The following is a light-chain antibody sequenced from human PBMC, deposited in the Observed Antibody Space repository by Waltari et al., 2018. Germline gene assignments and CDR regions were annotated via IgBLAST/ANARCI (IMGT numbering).Light chain of an antibody. V-gene: IGKV3-11*01. J-gene: IGKJ2*01. CDR2: DAS. CDR3: QQRHRWPRT. CDR1: QSVVRY. Sequence: EIVLTQSPGHLSLSPGERATLSCRASQSVVRYLAWYQQKPGQAPKLLIYDASNRATGIPARFSGSGSGTDFTLTISSLEPGDFAVYYCQQRHRWPRTFGQGTKLEIK.